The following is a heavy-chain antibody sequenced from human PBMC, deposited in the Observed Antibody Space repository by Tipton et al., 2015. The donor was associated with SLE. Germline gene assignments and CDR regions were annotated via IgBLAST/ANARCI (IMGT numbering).Heavy chain of an antibody. V-gene: IGHV3-21*01. Sequence: SLRLSCAASGFTFSSYSMNWVRQAPGKGLEWVSSISSSSSYIYYADSVKGRFTISRDNAKNSLYLQMNSLRAEDTAVYYCARDAVLNIAVEHFQHWGQGTLVTVSS. D-gene: IGHD6-19*01. J-gene: IGHJ1*01. CDR1: GFTFSSYS. CDR3: ARDAVLNIAVEHFQH. CDR2: ISSSSSYI.